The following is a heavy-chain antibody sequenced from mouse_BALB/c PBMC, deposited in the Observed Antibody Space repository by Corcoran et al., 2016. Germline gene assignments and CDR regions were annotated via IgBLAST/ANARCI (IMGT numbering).Heavy chain of an antibody. CDR1: GYSFPGYT. CDR2: INPYNGGT. J-gene: IGHJ3*01. D-gene: IGHD2-3*01. Sequence: EVRLQQTGPELVKPGASMKISCKASGYSFPGYTLNWVKQSHGKNLEWIGLINPYNGGTSYNQKFKGKATLTVDNSSSTAYMELLILTSEDSAVYYCASFDDGYYGWFAYWGQGTLVIVSA. V-gene: IGHV1-18*01. CDR3: ASFDDGYYGWFAY.